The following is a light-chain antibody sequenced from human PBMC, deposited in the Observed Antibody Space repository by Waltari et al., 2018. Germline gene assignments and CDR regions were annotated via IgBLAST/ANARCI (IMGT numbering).Light chain of an antibody. J-gene: IGKJ4*01. Sequence: EIVLTQSPDFQSVAPKETVIISCRASQNIATSIHWYQQTAGQSPKFLITYASQPSSGVPSRFSCSGSGTDFTLTISILEAEDAATYYCQQSTSFPLTFGGGTKVEIK. CDR3: QQSTSFPLT. CDR2: YAS. V-gene: IGKV6-21*01. CDR1: QNIATS.